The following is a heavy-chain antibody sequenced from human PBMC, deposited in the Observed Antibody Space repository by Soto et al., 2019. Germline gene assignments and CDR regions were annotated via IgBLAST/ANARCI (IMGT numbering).Heavy chain of an antibody. V-gene: IGHV3-30*18. CDR2: ISYDGSNK. CDR3: AKDSGRITMVRGVIPH. CDR1: GFTFSSYG. Sequence: GGSLRLSCAASGFTFSSYGMHWVRQAPGKGLEWVAVISYDGSNKYYADSVKGRFTISRDNSKNTLYLQMNSLRAEDTAVYYCAKDSGRITMVRGVIPHWGQGTLVTVSS. J-gene: IGHJ4*02. D-gene: IGHD3-10*01.